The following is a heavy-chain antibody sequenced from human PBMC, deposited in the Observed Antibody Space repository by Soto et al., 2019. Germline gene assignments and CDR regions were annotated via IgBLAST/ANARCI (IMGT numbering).Heavy chain of an antibody. J-gene: IGHJ4*02. CDR1: GGTFSSYA. D-gene: IGHD3-22*01. V-gene: IGHV1-69*01. CDR3: ARAGSYYYDSSGYYSPDY. Sequence: QVQLVQSGAEVKKPGSSVKVSCKASGGTFSSYAISWVRQAPGQGLEWMGGIIPIFGTANYAQKFQGGVTITADETTSTAYMELSSLRSEDTAVYYCARAGSYYYDSSGYYSPDYWGQGTPVTVSS. CDR2: IIPIFGTA.